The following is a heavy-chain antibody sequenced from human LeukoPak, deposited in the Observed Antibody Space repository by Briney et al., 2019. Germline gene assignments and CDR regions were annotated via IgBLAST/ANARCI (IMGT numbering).Heavy chain of an antibody. J-gene: IGHJ4*02. CDR2: IKQDGSEK. CDR3: AREPSKWLRSLDY. CDR1: GFTFSRYG. Sequence: GGSLRLSCAASGFTFSRYGMVWVRQAPGKGLEWVANIKQDGSEKYYVDSVKGRFTISRDNAKDSLYLQMNSLRAEDTAVYYCAREPSKWLRSLDYWGQGTLVTVSS. V-gene: IGHV3-7*01. D-gene: IGHD5-12*01.